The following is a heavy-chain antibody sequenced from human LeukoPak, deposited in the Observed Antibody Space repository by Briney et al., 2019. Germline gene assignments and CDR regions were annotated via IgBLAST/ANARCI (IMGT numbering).Heavy chain of an antibody. CDR3: ARGVKDGYNYGDWYFDL. D-gene: IGHD5-24*01. CDR2: IYYSGST. CDR1: GGSISSYY. J-gene: IGHJ2*01. Sequence: SETLSLTCTVSGGSISSYYWSWIRQPPEKGLEWIGYIYYSGSTNYNPSLKSRVTISVDTSKNQFSLKLSSVTAADTTVYYCARGVKDGYNYGDWYFDLWGRGTLVTVSS. V-gene: IGHV4-59*01.